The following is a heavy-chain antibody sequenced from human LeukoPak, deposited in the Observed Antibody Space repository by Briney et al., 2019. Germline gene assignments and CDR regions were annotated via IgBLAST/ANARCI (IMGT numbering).Heavy chain of an antibody. CDR2: ISISSTTI. V-gene: IGHV3-48*01. J-gene: IGHJ5*02. CDR3: ARDRDSSSSGWFDP. D-gene: IGHD6-13*01. CDR1: GFTFSTSS. Sequence: QPGGSLRLSCAAFGFTFSTSSMNWVRQAPGKGLEWVSYISISSTTIYYADSVRGRFTISRDNAKSSLYLQMNSLRAEDTAVYYCARDRDSSSSGWFDPWGQGTLVTVSS.